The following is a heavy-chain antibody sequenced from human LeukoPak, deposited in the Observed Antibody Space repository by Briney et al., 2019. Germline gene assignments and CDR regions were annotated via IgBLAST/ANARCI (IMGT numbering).Heavy chain of an antibody. CDR3: ARATTLFGVDKYFHY. CDR2: IKQDGSDK. D-gene: IGHD3-3*01. CDR1: GFTFSNYW. V-gene: IGHV3-7*05. Sequence: GGSLRLSCAASGFTFSNYWMSWVRQAPGKGLEWVAYIKQDGSDKYYVDSVKGRFTISRDNAKNSLYLQMNSLRAEDTAVYYCARATTLFGVDKYFHYWGQGTPVTVSS. J-gene: IGHJ4*02.